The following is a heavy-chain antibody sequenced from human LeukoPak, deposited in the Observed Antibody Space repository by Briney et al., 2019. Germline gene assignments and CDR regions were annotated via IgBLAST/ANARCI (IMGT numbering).Heavy chain of an antibody. Sequence: ASVKVSCKASGGTFSSYAISWVRQAPGQGLEWMGGIIPIFGTANYAQKFQGRVTITADESTSTAYMELSSLRSEDTAVYYCARWAWFGDYWFDPWGQGTLVTVSS. V-gene: IGHV1-69*13. D-gene: IGHD3-10*01. CDR2: IIPIFGTA. CDR1: GGTFSSYA. J-gene: IGHJ5*02. CDR3: ARWAWFGDYWFDP.